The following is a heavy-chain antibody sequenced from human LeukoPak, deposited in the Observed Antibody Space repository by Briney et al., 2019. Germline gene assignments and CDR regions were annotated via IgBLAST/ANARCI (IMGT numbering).Heavy chain of an antibody. D-gene: IGHD3-3*01. Sequence: SETLSFTCAVYGGSFSGYYWSWIRQPPGKGLEWIGEINHSGSTNYNPSLKSRVTISVDTSKNQFSLKLSSVTAADTAVYHCARGRSITIFGVVRAGAWFDPWGQGTLVTVSS. CDR1: GGSFSGYY. CDR2: INHSGST. CDR3: ARGRSITIFGVVRAGAWFDP. J-gene: IGHJ5*02. V-gene: IGHV4-34*01.